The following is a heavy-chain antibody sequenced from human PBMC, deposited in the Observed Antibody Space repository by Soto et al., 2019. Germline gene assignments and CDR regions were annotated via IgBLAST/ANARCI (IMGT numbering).Heavy chain of an antibody. CDR1: GGSISSSSYC. CDR2: IYYSGST. V-gene: IGHV4-39*01. J-gene: IGHJ4*02. CDR3: ARGPKYYFDY. Sequence: SETLSLTCTVAGGSISSSSYCWGWILHPPGKGLEWIGSIYYSGSTYYNPSLKSRVTISVDTSKNQFSLKLSSVTAADTAVYYCARGPKYYFDYWGQGTLVTVSS.